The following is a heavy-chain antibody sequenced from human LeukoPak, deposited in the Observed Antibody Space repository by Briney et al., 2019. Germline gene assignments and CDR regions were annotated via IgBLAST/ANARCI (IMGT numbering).Heavy chain of an antibody. CDR2: ISVSGDRT. CDR3: AKQSTARSLGE. D-gene: IGHD6-6*01. Sequence: GGSLRLSCAASGFTFSNFAMSWLRQAPGKGLEWVSGISVSGDRTYYADSVRGRFTISRGNSKNTLYLQMNNLRGDDTAVYYCAKQSTARSLGEGGQGTLVTVSS. CDR1: GFTFSNFA. V-gene: IGHV3-23*01. J-gene: IGHJ4*02.